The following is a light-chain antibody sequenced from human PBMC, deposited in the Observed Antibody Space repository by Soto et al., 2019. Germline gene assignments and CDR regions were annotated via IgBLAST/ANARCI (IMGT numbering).Light chain of an antibody. J-gene: IGLJ1*01. V-gene: IGLV2-14*01. CDR1: GRDIGAYNY. CDR3: DSYTSSRAYV. CDR2: GVK. Sequence: QSVLTQPASVSGSPGQSITISCTGSGRDIGAYNYVSWYQQHPGKAPKLIIYGVKNRPSGVSNRFSASKSAFTASLTISGLQAEDEADYYCDSYTSSRAYVFGIGTKVTVL.